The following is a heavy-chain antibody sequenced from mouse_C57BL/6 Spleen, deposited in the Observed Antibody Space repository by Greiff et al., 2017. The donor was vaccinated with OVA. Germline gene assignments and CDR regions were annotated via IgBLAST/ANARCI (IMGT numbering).Heavy chain of an antibody. J-gene: IGHJ3*01. CDR2: IYPGSGST. V-gene: IGHV1-55*01. CDR3: ARWGYDYVVAY. Sequence: QVQLQQPGAELVKPGASVKMSCKASGYTFTSYWITWVKQRPGQGLEWIGDIYPGSGSTNYNEKFKSKATLTVDTSSSTAYMRLSSLTSEDSAVYYCARWGYDYVVAYWGQGTLVTVSA. D-gene: IGHD2-4*01. CDR1: GYTFTSYW.